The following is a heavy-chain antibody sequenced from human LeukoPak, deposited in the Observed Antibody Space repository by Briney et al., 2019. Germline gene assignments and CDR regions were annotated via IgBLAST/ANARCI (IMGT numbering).Heavy chain of an antibody. CDR1: GFTFTKYA. CDR2: IRSKANTYAT. CDR3: TRLTMVRGLILYFDY. J-gene: IGHJ4*02. Sequence: AGGSLRLSCAASGFTFTKYAMSWVRQASGKGLEWVGRIRSKANTYATAYAASVKGRFTISRDDSKNTAYLQMTSLKTEDTAVYYCTRLTMVRGLILYFDYWSQGTLVTVSS. D-gene: IGHD3-10*01. V-gene: IGHV3-73*01.